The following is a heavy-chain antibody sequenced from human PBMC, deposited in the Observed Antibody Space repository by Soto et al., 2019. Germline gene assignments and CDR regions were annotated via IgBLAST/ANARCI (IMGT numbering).Heavy chain of an antibody. V-gene: IGHV3-30*03. J-gene: IGHJ1*01. Sequence: PGGSLRLSCAASGFTFIDHGMHWVRQAPGKGLEWVAVISYGGSEKYYADSVKGRFTISRDNSKDTLYLQMNSLRAEDTAVYYCAQVGSYSSSWFGYFQNWGQGTLVTVSS. CDR1: GFTFIDHG. CDR3: AQVGSYSSSWFGYFQN. CDR2: ISYGGSEK. D-gene: IGHD6-13*01.